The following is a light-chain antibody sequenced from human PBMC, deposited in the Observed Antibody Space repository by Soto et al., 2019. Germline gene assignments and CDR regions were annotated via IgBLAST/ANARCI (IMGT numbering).Light chain of an antibody. CDR1: QNIGTW. Sequence: DVQMTQSPSTLSASVGDRVTITCRASQNIGTWLAWYQQKPGGAPRLLIYDVSNLESGVPSRFSGSGSGPEFTLTITSLQPGDFGIYYCQQYDSSRTFGQGTKVDIK. V-gene: IGKV1-5*01. CDR3: QQYDSSRT. CDR2: DVS. J-gene: IGKJ1*01.